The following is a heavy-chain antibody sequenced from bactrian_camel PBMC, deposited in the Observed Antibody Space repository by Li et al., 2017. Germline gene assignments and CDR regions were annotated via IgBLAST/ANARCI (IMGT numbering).Heavy chain of an antibody. CDR1: GFTFSSYV. V-gene: IGHV3S40*01. CDR3: AADRMACLRPSVQLAAYNF. CDR2: VNTAGANT. Sequence: VQLVESGGGLVQPGGSLRLSCAASGFTFSSYVMSWVRQVPGKGLDWASTVNTAGANTYYADSVKGRFTISPGNATNTVSLQMDSLKPEDTAMYYCAADRMACLRPSVQLAAYNFWGQGTQVTVS. J-gene: IGHJ4*01.